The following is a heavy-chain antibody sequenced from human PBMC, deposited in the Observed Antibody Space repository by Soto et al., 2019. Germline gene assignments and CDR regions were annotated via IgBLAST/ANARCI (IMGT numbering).Heavy chain of an antibody. J-gene: IGHJ3*02. D-gene: IGHD3-3*01. CDR2: IWYDGSNK. CDR3: ARMADFWSGHYDAFDI. Sequence: GGSLRLSCAASGFTFSSYGMHWVRQAPGKGLEWVAVIWYDGSNKYYADSVKGRFTISRDNSKNTLYLQMNSLRAEDTAVYYCARMADFWSGHYDAFDIWGQGTMVTVSS. CDR1: GFTFSSYG. V-gene: IGHV3-33*01.